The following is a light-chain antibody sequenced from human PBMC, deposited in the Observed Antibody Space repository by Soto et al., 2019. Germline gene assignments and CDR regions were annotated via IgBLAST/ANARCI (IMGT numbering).Light chain of an antibody. CDR1: QSISSW. CDR2: DAS. CDR3: QQYNSYSKT. Sequence: DIQMTQSPSTLSASVGDRVTITCRASQSISSWLAWYQQKPGKAPKLLIYDASSVESGVPSRFSGSGSGTEFTLTISSLQPDDFATYYCQQYNSYSKTFGQGTKVEIQ. V-gene: IGKV1-5*01. J-gene: IGKJ1*01.